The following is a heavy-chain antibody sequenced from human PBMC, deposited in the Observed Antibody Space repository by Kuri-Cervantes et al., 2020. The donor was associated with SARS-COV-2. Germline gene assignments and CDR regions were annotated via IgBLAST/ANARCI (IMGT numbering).Heavy chain of an antibody. J-gene: IGHJ4*02. CDR1: GYTFTAYY. Sequence: ASVKVSCKASGYTFTAYYMHWVRQAPGQGLEWMGWINPDSGGSSYAQKFQGRVTVTRDTSASTAYMELRSLRSDDTAVYYCARVEYSSGWYVDYWGQGTLVTVSS. CDR2: INPDSGGS. CDR3: ARVEYSSGWYVDY. V-gene: IGHV1-2*02. D-gene: IGHD6-19*01.